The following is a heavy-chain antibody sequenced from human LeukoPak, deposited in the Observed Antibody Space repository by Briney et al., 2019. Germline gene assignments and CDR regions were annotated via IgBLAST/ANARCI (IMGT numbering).Heavy chain of an antibody. CDR3: ASGVVVPAAKFDP. CDR2: ISYSGST. V-gene: IGHV4-39*01. Sequence: PSETLSLTCSVSGGSISSSSHYWGWIRQFPGKGLEWIGSISYSGSTYYNPSLKSRVTMFVDTSQNQFSLKLRSATAADTAVYYCASGVVVPAAKFDPWGQGTLVTVSS. CDR1: GGSISSSSHY. D-gene: IGHD2-2*01. J-gene: IGHJ5*02.